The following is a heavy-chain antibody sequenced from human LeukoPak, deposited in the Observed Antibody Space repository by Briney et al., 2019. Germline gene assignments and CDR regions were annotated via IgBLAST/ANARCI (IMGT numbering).Heavy chain of an antibody. CDR2: ISPDDSDT. CDR1: GYTFTKYW. Sequence: GESLKISCKASGYTFTKYWIGWVRQMPGKGLEWMGIISPDDSDTRYTPSFQGQVTISADKSVNTAYLQWTSLTAPDTAMYYCARTAHEYQVPWGFDPWGQGTLVTVSS. CDR3: ARTAHEYQVPWGFDP. J-gene: IGHJ5*02. V-gene: IGHV5-51*01. D-gene: IGHD6-6*01.